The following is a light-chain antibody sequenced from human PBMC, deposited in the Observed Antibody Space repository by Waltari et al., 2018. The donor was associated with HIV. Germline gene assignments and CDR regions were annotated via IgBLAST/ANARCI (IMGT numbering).Light chain of an antibody. CDR2: KDN. CDR1: VLARKY. J-gene: IGLJ3*02. V-gene: IGLV3-27*01. CDR3: YSAADSDEV. Sequence: SFELTQPSSVSVSPGQTARITCSGAVLARKYARWFQKKPGQAPLLLIYKDNERPSGIPERFSGSSSGTTVTLTISGAQVEDEADYYCYSAADSDEVSGGGTKLTVL.